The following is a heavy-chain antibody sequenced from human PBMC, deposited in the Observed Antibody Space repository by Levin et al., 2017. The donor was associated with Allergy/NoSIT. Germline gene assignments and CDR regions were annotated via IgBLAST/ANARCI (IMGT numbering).Heavy chain of an antibody. D-gene: IGHD6-6*01. CDR2: ISHSGST. CDR1: GGSINTNHW. CDR3: ARRPIYGSACSEYYYSMDV. Sequence: SETLSLTCAVSGGSINTNHWWTWVRQSPGGGLEWIGEISHSGSTNYNPPFKSRVTIYVDKSTNHFSLNLNSVTAADTAVYYGARRPIYGSACSEYYYSMDVWGQGTAVTVSS. V-gene: IGHV4-4*02. J-gene: IGHJ6*02.